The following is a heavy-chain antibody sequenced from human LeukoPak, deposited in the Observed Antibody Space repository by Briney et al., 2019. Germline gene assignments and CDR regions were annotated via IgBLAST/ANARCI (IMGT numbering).Heavy chain of an antibody. CDR3: ARDAYRSRWLHP. CDR2: IKGDGSEK. J-gene: IGHJ5*02. D-gene: IGHD5-24*01. V-gene: IGHV3-7*01. CDR1: GFTFSSYW. Sequence: GGSLRLSCAASGFTFSSYWMSWVRLAPGKGLEWVANIKGDGSEKWYADSVKGRFTISRDNAQNSVHLQMNSLRAEDTAVYHCARDAYRSRWLHPWGQGTLVTVTS.